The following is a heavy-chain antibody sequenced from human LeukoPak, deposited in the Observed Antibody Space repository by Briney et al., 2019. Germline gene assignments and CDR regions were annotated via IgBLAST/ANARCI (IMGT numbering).Heavy chain of an antibody. D-gene: IGHD3-10*01. Sequence: SETLSLTCTVSGGSISSSTYFWVWIRQPPGKGLEWIGNFYSSGSTYYNPSLRSRVTISVDTSKNQFSLQLNSVTPEDTAVYYCARGGWYGEYFDYWGQGTLVTVSS. V-gene: IGHV4-39*07. CDR3: ARGGWYGEYFDY. CDR2: FYSSGST. CDR1: GGSISSSTYF. J-gene: IGHJ4*02.